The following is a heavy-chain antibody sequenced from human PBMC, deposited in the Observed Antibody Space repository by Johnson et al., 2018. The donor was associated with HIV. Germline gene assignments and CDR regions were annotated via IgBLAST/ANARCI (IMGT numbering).Heavy chain of an antibody. CDR3: AKGERGYSNACDI. J-gene: IGHJ3*02. CDR2: IKSKTDGGTT. CDR1: GFTFSNAW. V-gene: IGHV3-15*01. D-gene: IGHD5-18*01. Sequence: VQLVESGGGLVKPGGSLRLSCAASGFTFSNAWMSWVRQAPGKGLEWVGRIKSKTDGGTTDYAAPVTGRFTISRDNSKNTLYLQMNSLRAEDTAVYYCAKGERGYSNACDIWGQGTMVTVSS.